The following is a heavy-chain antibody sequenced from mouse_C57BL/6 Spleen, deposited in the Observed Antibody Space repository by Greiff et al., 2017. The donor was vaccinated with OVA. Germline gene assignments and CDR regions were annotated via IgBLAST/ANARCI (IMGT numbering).Heavy chain of an antibody. D-gene: IGHD2-5*01. J-gene: IGHJ4*01. CDR3: ARGYSNSYYYAMDY. CDR1: GFTFSDYY. Sequence: EVKVVESEGGLVQPGSSMKLSCTASGFTFSDYYMAWVRQVPEKGLEWVAKINYDGSSTYYLDSLKSRFIISRDNAKNILYLQMSSLKSEDTATYYCARGYSNSYYYAMDYWGQGTSVTVSS. V-gene: IGHV5-16*01. CDR2: INYDGSST.